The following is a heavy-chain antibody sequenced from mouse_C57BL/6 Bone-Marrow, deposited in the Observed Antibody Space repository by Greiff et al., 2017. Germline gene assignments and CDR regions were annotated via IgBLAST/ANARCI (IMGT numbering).Heavy chain of an antibody. D-gene: IGHD2-1*01. CDR3: ARNPLYYGNYVSYYYAMDY. J-gene: IGHJ4*01. V-gene: IGHV2-2*01. Sequence: QVQLQQSGPGLVQPSQSLSITCTVSGFSLTSYGVHWVRQSPGKGLEWLGVIWSGGSTDYNAAFISRLSISKDNSKSQVFFKMNSLQADDTAIYYYARNPLYYGNYVSYYYAMDYWGQVTSVTVSS. CDR2: IWSGGST. CDR1: GFSLTSYG.